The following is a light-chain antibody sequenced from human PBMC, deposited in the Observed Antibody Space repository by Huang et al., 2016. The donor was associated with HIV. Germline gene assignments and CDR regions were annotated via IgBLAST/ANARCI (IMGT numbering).Light chain of an antibody. CDR3: QQYDNLPR. Sequence: DIQMTQSPSSLSASVGDRVTITCQASQDISNYLNWYQQKPGKAPKLLNYDASNLETGVPSRFSGSGSGTDFTFTISSLQPEDIATYYCQQYDNLPRFGGGTKVEIK. V-gene: IGKV1-33*01. J-gene: IGKJ4*01. CDR2: DAS. CDR1: QDISNY.